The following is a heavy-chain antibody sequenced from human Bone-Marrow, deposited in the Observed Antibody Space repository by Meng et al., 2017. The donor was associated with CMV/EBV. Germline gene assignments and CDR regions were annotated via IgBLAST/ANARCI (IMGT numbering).Heavy chain of an antibody. CDR2: IRYDGSNK. CDR1: GFTFSSYG. J-gene: IGHJ4*02. Sequence: GESLKISCASSGFTFSSYGMHWVRQAPGKGLEWVAFIRYDGSNKYYADSVKGRFTISRDNSKNTLYLQMYSLRAEDTAVYYGAKEGIRGGRGPFFDYWGQGTLVTVSS. V-gene: IGHV3-30*02. CDR3: AKEGIRGGRGPFFDY. D-gene: IGHD3-3*02.